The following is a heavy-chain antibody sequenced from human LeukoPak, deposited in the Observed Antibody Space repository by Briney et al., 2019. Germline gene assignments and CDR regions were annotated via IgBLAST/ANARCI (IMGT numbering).Heavy chain of an antibody. V-gene: IGHV3-21*01. CDR1: GFTFSSYS. CDR3: ASSSGYSDWFDP. J-gene: IGHJ5*02. D-gene: IGHD3-22*01. CDR2: NSGSSSYI. Sequence: GGSLRLSCAASGFTFSSYSMAWVRQAPGKGLEWVSSNSGSSSYIYYADSVKGRFTISRDNAKNTVYLQMNSLRAEDTAVYYCASSSGYSDWFDPWGQGTLVTVSS.